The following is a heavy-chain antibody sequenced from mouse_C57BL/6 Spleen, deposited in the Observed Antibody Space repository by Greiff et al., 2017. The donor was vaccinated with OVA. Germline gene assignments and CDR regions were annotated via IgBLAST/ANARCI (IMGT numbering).Heavy chain of an antibody. CDR1: GYTFTGYW. J-gene: IGHJ2*01. CDR3: ARTEGYYDYFDY. Sequence: QVQLQQSGAELMKPGASVKLSCKATGYTFTGYWIAWVKQRPGHGLEWIGEILPGSGSTNYTEKFKGQATFTADTSSNTAHMQLSSLTTEDSAIYFWARTEGYYDYFDYWGQGTTLAVSS. D-gene: IGHD2-3*01. V-gene: IGHV1-9*01. CDR2: ILPGSGST.